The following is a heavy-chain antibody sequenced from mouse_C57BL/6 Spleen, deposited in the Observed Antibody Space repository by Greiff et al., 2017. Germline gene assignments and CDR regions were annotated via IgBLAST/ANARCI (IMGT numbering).Heavy chain of an antibody. V-gene: IGHV14-4*01. CDR2: IDPENGDT. CDR3: TTRNWDWYLDV. CDR1: GFNIKDDY. J-gene: IGHJ1*03. Sequence: EVQRVESGAELVRPGASVKLSCTASGFNIKDDYMHWVKQRPEQGLEWIGWIDPENGDTEYASKFQGKATITTDTSSNTAYLQLRSLTSEDTAVYYCTTRNWDWYLDVWGTGTTVTVSS. D-gene: IGHD4-1*01.